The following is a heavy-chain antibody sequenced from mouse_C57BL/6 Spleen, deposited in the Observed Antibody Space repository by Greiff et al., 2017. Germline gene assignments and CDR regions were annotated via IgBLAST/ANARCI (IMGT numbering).Heavy chain of an antibody. V-gene: IGHV1-50*01. CDR1: GYTFTSYW. CDR2: IDPSDSYT. CDR3: ARKGNAMDY. Sequence: QVQLKQPGAELVKPGASVKLSCKASGYTFTSYWMQWVKQRPGQGLEWIGEIDPSDSYTNYNQKFKGKATLTVDTSSSPAYMQLSSLTSEDSAVYYCARKGNAMDYWGQGTSVTVSS. J-gene: IGHJ4*01.